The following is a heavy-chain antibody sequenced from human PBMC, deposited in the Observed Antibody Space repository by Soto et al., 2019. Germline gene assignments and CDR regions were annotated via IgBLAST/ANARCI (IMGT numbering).Heavy chain of an antibody. Sequence: QVQLVQSGAEVKKPGSSVRVSCKTSGGTFSHDIITWVRQAPGQGIEWMGRIIHLLDTTNYAQKFQGRVTITADKSTDTAYIERNSLRSEDTAVYYCVRDSPIGSTFSWYEGIDYWGQGTLVTVSS. CDR1: GGTFSHDI. J-gene: IGHJ4*02. CDR3: VRDSPIGSTFSWYEGIDY. CDR2: IIHLLDTT. D-gene: IGHD5-12*01. V-gene: IGHV1-69*08.